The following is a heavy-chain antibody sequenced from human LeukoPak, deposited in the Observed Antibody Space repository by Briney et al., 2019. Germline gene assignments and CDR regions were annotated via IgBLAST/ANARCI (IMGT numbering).Heavy chain of an antibody. CDR3: ARVHPHIVVVPAASYYYMDV. J-gene: IGHJ6*03. V-gene: IGHV4-39*07. CDR1: GGSISSSSYY. CDR2: IYYSGST. D-gene: IGHD2-2*01. Sequence: SETLSLTCTVSGGSISSSSYYWGWIRQPPGKGLEWIGSIYYSGSTNYNPSLKSRVTISVDTSKNQFSLKLSSVTAADTAVYYCARVHPHIVVVPAASYYYMDVWGKGTTVTVSS.